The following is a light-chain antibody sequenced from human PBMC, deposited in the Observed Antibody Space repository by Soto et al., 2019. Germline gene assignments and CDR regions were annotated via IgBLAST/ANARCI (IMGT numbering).Light chain of an antibody. V-gene: IGLV2-23*03. J-gene: IGLJ2*01. CDR2: ESS. CDR3: CSYAGSFTFDV. Sequence: QSVLTQPASVSGSPGQSITISCTGNSSDVGNYNLVSWYQQFPGKAPKLIIYESSRRPSGVSNRFSGSKSGNTASLTISGLQSEDEADYYCCSYAGSFTFDVFGGGTKVTVL. CDR1: SSDVGNYNL.